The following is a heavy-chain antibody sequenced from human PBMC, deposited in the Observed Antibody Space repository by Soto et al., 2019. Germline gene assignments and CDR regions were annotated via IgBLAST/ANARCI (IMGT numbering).Heavy chain of an antibody. CDR3: AAGLVIAARLYWFDP. V-gene: IGHV1-58*01. J-gene: IGHJ5*02. Sequence: QMQLVQSGPEVKKPWTSVKVSCKASGFTFTSSAVQWVRQARGQRLEWLGWIVVGSGNTNYAQKFQERVTITRYPSTSTAHLELSSLTSADTAVYYCAAGLVIAARLYWFDPWGQGTLVTVSS. CDR2: IVVGSGNT. D-gene: IGHD6-6*01. CDR1: GFTFTSSA.